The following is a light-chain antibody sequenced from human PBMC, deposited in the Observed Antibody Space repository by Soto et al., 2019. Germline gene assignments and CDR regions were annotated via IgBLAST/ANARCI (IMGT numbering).Light chain of an antibody. V-gene: IGKV3-11*01. J-gene: IGKJ1*01. CDR1: QSISSS. CDR2: DAS. Sequence: EIVLTQSPATLSLSPGERATLSCRASQSISSSLAWYQQKPGQAPRLLIFDASSRATGFPARFSGSGSGTDFTHTIGSLEPEDFAVYYCQQRSEWPRTFGQGTKVEIK. CDR3: QQRSEWPRT.